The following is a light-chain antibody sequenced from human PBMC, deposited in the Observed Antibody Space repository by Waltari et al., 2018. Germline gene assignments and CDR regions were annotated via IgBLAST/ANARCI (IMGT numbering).Light chain of an antibody. Sequence: QSVLTQPPSASGTPGQRVTTPCSGSSSNIGSNTVNWYQQLPGTAPKPLIYSNNQRPSGVPDRFSGSKSGTSASLAISGLQSEDEADYYCAAWDDSLNGPVFGGGTKLTVL. CDR1: SSNIGSNT. CDR2: SNN. CDR3: AAWDDSLNGPV. V-gene: IGLV1-44*01. J-gene: IGLJ2*01.